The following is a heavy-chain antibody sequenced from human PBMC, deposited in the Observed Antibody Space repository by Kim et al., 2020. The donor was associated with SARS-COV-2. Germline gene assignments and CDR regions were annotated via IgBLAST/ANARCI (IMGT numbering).Heavy chain of an antibody. CDR1: GFTVSSNY. Sequence: GGSLRLSCAASGFTVSSNYMSWVRQAPGKGLEWVSVIYSGGSTYYADSVKGRFTISRDNSKNTLYLQMNSLRAEDTAVYYCARDSPVPAAIKGAFDIWGQGTMVTVSS. D-gene: IGHD2-2*02. CDR3: ARDSPVPAAIKGAFDI. CDR2: IYSGGST. J-gene: IGHJ3*02. V-gene: IGHV3-66*01.